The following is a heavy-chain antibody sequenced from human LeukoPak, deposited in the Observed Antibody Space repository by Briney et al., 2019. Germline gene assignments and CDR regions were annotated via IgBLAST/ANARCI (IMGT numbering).Heavy chain of an antibody. CDR2: ISSSSSYI. D-gene: IGHD6-13*01. V-gene: IGHV3-21*01. Sequence: GSLRLSCAASGFTFSSYSMKWVRQAPGKGLEWVSSISSSSSYIYYADSVKGRFTISRDNAKNSLYLQMNSLRAEDTAVYYCARDLIAAAGTWWFDPWGQGTLVTVSS. CDR3: ARDLIAAAGTWWFDP. CDR1: GFTFSSYS. J-gene: IGHJ5*02.